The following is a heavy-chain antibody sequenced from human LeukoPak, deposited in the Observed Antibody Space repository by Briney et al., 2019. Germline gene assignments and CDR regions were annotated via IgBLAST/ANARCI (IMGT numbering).Heavy chain of an antibody. V-gene: IGHV1-69*05. D-gene: IGHD6-13*01. CDR2: IIPIFGTA. CDR1: GGTFSSYA. CDR3: ARARRIAAAGTYYYYYMDV. Sequence: SVKVSCKASGGTFSSYAISWVRQAPGQGLEWMGGIIPIFGTANYAQKFQGRVTITTDESTSTAYMELSSLRSGDTAVYYCARARRIAAAGTYYYYYMDVWGKGTTVTVSS. J-gene: IGHJ6*03.